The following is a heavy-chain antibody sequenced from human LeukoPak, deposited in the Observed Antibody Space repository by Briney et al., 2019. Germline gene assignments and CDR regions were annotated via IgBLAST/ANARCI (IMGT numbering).Heavy chain of an antibody. CDR3: AKGFGRIAAAGTHY. J-gene: IGHJ4*02. V-gene: IGHV3-23*01. CDR2: ISGSGGST. Sequence: PGGSLRLSCAASEFTFSSYAMSWVRQAPGKGLEWVSAISGSGGSTYYADSVKGRFTISRDNSRNTLYLQMNSLRAEDTAVYYCAKGFGRIAAAGTHYWGQGTLVTVSS. D-gene: IGHD6-13*01. CDR1: EFTFSSYA.